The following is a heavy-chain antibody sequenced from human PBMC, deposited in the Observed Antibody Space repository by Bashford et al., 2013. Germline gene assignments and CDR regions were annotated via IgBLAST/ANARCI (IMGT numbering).Heavy chain of an antibody. V-gene: IGHV4-39*01. J-gene: IGHJ3*02. CDR1: GASISRSTYY. D-gene: IGHD6-19*01. Sequence: SETLSLTCTVAGASISRSTYYWGWIRQPPGKGLEWIGSIYYSGSTYYSPSLKSRVTISVDTSKNQLSLKLNSVTAADTAVYHCARPGGSGEENAFDIWGQGTMVTVSS. CDR2: IYYSGST. CDR3: ARPGGSGEENAFDI.